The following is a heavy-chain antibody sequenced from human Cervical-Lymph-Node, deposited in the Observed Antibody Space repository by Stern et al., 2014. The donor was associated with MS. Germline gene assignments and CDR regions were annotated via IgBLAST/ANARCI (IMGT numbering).Heavy chain of an antibody. J-gene: IGHJ2*01. V-gene: IGHV3-23*04. CDR2: ISGTGGST. D-gene: IGHD6-19*01. CDR1: GFTFSSYA. Sequence: EVQLEESGGGLVQPGGSLRLSCAASGFTFSSYAMSWVRQAPGKGLEWVSGISGTGGSTYYADSVKGRLTISRDNSKNTLYLQMNSLRAEDTAVYYCAKAVAGYWYFDLWGRGTLVTVSS. CDR3: AKAVAGYWYFDL.